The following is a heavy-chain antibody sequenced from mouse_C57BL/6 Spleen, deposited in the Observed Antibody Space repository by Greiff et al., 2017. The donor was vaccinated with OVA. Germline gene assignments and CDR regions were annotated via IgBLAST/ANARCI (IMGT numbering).Heavy chain of an antibody. CDR2: ISSGSSTI. Sequence: EVQLVESGGGLVKPGGSLKLSCAASGFTFSDYGMHWVRQAPEKGLEWVAYISSGSSTIYYADTVKGRFTISRDNAKNTLFLQMTSLRSEDTAMYYCASKEGYYGSSWFAYWGQGTLVTVSA. CDR3: ASKEGYYGSSWFAY. CDR1: GFTFSDYG. J-gene: IGHJ3*01. V-gene: IGHV5-17*01. D-gene: IGHD1-1*01.